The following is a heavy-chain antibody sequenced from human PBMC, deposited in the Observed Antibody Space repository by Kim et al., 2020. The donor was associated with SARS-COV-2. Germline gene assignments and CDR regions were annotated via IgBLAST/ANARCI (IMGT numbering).Heavy chain of an antibody. V-gene: IGHV3-7*03. CDR2: IKQDGSET. CDR1: GLSISTYW. Sequence: GGSLRLSCEVSGLSISTYWMTWVRQAPGKGLEWVANIKQDGSETYYVGSVRGRFTISRDNAKNSLYLQMNSLRVEDTAVYYCARAGVLVPATPWYWGQG. D-gene: IGHD2-2*01. J-gene: IGHJ4*02. CDR3: ARAGVLVPATPWY.